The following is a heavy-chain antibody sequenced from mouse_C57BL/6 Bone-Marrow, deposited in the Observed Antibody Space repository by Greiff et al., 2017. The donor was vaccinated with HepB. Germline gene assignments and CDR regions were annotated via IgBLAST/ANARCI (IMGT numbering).Heavy chain of an antibody. Sequence: EVQVVESGGGLVKPGGSLKLSCAASGFTFSDYGMHWVRQAPEKGLEWVAYISSGSSTIYYADTVKGRFTISRDNAKNTLFLQMTSLRSEDTAMYYCARTPYYYGSSYLDYFDYWGQGTTLTVSS. CDR1: GFTFSDYG. CDR3: ARTPYYYGSSYLDYFDY. J-gene: IGHJ2*01. CDR2: ISSGSSTI. V-gene: IGHV5-17*01. D-gene: IGHD1-1*01.